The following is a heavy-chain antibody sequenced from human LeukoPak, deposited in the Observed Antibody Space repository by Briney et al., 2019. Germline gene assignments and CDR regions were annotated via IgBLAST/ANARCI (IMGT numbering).Heavy chain of an antibody. Sequence: GGSLRLSCAASEFTFSNYAMIWVRQAPGKGLEWVSAINAGGINTYYADSVKGRFTISRDNSKNTLYLQMNSMRAEDTAVYYCAKLVETTNYWGQGTLVTVSS. J-gene: IGHJ4*02. CDR1: EFTFSNYA. V-gene: IGHV3-23*01. CDR2: INAGGINT. CDR3: AKLVETTNY. D-gene: IGHD1-26*01.